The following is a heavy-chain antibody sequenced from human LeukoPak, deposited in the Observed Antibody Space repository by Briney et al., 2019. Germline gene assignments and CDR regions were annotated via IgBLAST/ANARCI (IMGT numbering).Heavy chain of an antibody. V-gene: IGHV3-23*01. CDR3: AKVGGDSSGYYYTSPRWYFDL. D-gene: IGHD3-22*01. CDR1: GFTFSSYA. J-gene: IGHJ2*01. CDR2: ISGSGGST. Sequence: GGSLRLSCAASGFTFSSYAMSWVRQAPGKGLEWVSAISGSGGSTYYADSVKGRFTISRDNSKNTLYLQMNSLRAEDTAVYYCAKVGGDSSGYYYTSPRWYFDLWGRGTLVTVSS.